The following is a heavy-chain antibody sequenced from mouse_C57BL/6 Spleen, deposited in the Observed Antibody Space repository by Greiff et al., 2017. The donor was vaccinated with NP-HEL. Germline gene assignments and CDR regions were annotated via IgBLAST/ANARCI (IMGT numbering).Heavy chain of an antibody. J-gene: IGHJ4*01. V-gene: IGHV1-82*01. CDR2: IYPGDGDT. D-gene: IGHD3-2*02. CDR1: GYAFSSSW. Sequence: VQLQQSGPELVKPGASVKISCKASGYAFSSSWMNWVKQRPGKGLEWIGRIYPGDGDTNYNGKFKGKATLTADKSSSTAYMQLSSLTSEDSAVYFCAREGDSSGYVLYAMDYWGQGTSVTVSS. CDR3: AREGDSSGYVLYAMDY.